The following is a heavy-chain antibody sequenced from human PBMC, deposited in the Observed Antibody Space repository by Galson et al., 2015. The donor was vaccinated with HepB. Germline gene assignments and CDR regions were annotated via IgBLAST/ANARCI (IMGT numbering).Heavy chain of an antibody. V-gene: IGHV6-1*01. CDR2: TYYRSKWYN. D-gene: IGHD2-15*01. CDR3: ARGPEDPRRGCYYYYMDV. J-gene: IGHJ6*03. Sequence: RQSPSRGLEWLGRTYYRSKWYNDYAVSVKSRITINPDTSKNQFSLQLSSVTPEDTAVYYCARGPEDPRRGCYYYYMDVWGKGTTVTVSS.